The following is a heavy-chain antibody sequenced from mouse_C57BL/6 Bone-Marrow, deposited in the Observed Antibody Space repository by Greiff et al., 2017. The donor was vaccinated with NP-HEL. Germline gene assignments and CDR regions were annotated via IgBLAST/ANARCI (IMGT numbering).Heavy chain of an antibody. D-gene: IGHD2-4*01. Sequence: EVKVVESGGGLVQSGRSLRLSCATSGFTFSDFYMEWVRQAPGKGLKWIAASRNKANDYTTEYSASVKGRFIVSRDTSQSILYLQMNALRAEDTAIYYCAREDYDGVFDYWGQGTTLTVSS. CDR1: GFTFSDFY. J-gene: IGHJ2*01. CDR2: SRNKANDYTT. CDR3: AREDYDGVFDY. V-gene: IGHV7-1*01.